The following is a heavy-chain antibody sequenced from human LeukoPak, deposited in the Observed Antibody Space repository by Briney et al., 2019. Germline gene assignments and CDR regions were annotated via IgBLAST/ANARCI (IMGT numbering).Heavy chain of an antibody. CDR2: FDPEDGDT. J-gene: IGHJ4*02. V-gene: IGHV1-24*01. Sequence: ASVKVSCKVSGYTLTELSMHWVRQAPGKGLEWMGRFDPEDGDTIYAQKFQGRVTMTRDTSISTAYMELSRLRSDNTAVYYCASSSSSLIVRDYWGQGTLVTVSS. CDR3: ASSSSSLIVRDY. D-gene: IGHD6-6*01. CDR1: GYTLTELS.